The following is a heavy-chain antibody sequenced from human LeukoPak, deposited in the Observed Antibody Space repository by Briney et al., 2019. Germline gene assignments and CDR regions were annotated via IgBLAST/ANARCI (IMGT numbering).Heavy chain of an antibody. CDR1: GVTFSSYW. J-gene: IGHJ4*02. CDR2: ISYDGSNK. D-gene: IGHD3-10*01. Sequence: GGSLRLSCAASGVTFSSYWMSWVRQAPGKGLEWVAVISYDGSNKYYADSVKGRFTISRDNSKNTLYLQMNSLRAEDTAVYYCAKALLWFGEPPGYFDYWGQGTLVTVSS. CDR3: AKALLWFGEPPGYFDY. V-gene: IGHV3-30*18.